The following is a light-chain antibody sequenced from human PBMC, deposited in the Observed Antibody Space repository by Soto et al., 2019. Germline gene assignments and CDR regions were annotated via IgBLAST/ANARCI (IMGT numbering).Light chain of an antibody. CDR1: QSVSSY. CDR2: DAS. Sequence: EIVLTQSPATLSLSPGERATLSCRASQSVSSYLAWYQQKPGQAPRLLIYDASNRATGIPARFSGSGSGTDFTLTISSLEPEDFAFYYCPHRSKTLTFGGGTKVEIK. CDR3: PHRSKTLT. J-gene: IGKJ4*01. V-gene: IGKV3-11*01.